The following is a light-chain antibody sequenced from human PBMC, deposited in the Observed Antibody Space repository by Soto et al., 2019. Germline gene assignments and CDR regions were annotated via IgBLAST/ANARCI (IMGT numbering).Light chain of an antibody. CDR1: NIGSKT. J-gene: IGLJ1*01. CDR2: DDS. CDR3: QVWDVSTVHYV. Sequence: ELTQPPSMSVAPGQTARITCGGNNIGSKTVHWYQQKAGQAPVLVVYDDSDRPSGIPERFSGSNSGNTATLTTSRVEAGDEADYYCQVWDVSTVHYVFGTGTKVTVL. V-gene: IGLV3-21*02.